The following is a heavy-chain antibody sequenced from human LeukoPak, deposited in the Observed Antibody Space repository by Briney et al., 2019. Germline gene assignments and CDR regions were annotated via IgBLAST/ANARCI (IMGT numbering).Heavy chain of an antibody. CDR3: STAEFDY. CDR2: ITITGTI. V-gene: IGHV3-48*01. Sequence: GGSLRLSCAASGFTLSGYSVKWVRQAPGKGLEWVSHITITGTIYYADSVKGRFTVSRDNAKNSLYLQMNSLRAEDTAVYYCSTAEFDYWGQGALVTVSS. J-gene: IGHJ4*02. CDR1: GFTLSGYS.